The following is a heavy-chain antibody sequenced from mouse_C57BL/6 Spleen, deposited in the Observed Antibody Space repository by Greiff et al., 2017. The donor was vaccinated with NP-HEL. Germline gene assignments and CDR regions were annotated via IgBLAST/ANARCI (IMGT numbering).Heavy chain of an antibody. V-gene: IGHV1-82*01. CDR3: AMGAYYSNSYAMDY. J-gene: IGHJ4*01. CDR1: GYAFSSSW. CDR2: IYPGDGDT. D-gene: IGHD2-5*01. Sequence: VKLVESGPELVKPGASVKISCKASGYAFSSSWMNWVKQRPGKGLEWIGRIYPGDGDTNYNGKFKGKATLTADKSSSTAYMQLSSLTSEDSAVYFCAMGAYYSNSYAMDYWGQGTSVTVSS.